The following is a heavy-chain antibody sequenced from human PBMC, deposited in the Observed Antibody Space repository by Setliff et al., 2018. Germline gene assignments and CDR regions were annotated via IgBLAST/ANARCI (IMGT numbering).Heavy chain of an antibody. D-gene: IGHD3-10*01. V-gene: IGHV1-2*02. CDR2: INPDSGDT. Sequence: RASVKVSCKASGYIFIDYYIQWVRQAPGKGLEWMGWINPDSGDTKYVEKFQGRVTMTRDTSITTAYMELSRLRSDDTAVYYCASLELPRFDMDVWGKGTTVTVSS. CDR1: GYIFIDYY. CDR3: ASLELPRFDMDV. J-gene: IGHJ6*04.